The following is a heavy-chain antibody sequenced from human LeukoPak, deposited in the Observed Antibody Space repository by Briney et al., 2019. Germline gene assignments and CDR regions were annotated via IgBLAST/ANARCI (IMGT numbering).Heavy chain of an antibody. J-gene: IGHJ4*02. D-gene: IGHD6-13*01. CDR2: FDPEDGET. Sequence: ASVKVSCKVSGYTLTELSMHWVRQAPGKGLEWMGGFDPEDGETIYAQKFQGRVTMTEDTSTDTAYMELSSLRSEDTAVYYCATVRLYYSSIDYWGQGTLVTASS. CDR3: ATVRLYYSSIDY. V-gene: IGHV1-24*01. CDR1: GYTLTELS.